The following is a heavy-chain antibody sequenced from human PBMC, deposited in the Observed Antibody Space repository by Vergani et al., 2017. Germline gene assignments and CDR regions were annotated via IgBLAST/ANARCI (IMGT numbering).Heavy chain of an antibody. D-gene: IGHD3-16*01. V-gene: IGHV1-2*02. CDR1: GFRFNAYF. J-gene: IGHJ4*02. CDR2: INPKNGLT. CDR3: TSFPTETSEYYDSTGYYHRFFEK. Sequence: QVQLLQSGAEVKQSGASVRVSCKTSGFRFNAYFIHWVRLAPGQGLEWMGWINPKNGLTKYAQRFQGRVSLTRDTSITTAFMELSSLRSDDTAMYYCTSFPTETSEYYDSTGYYHRFFEKWGQGTLVTVSS.